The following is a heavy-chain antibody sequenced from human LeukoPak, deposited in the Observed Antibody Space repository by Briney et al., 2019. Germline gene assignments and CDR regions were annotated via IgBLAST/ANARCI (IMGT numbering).Heavy chain of an antibody. V-gene: IGHV5-51*01. J-gene: IGHJ3*02. CDR3: ARSLDYYGSGSRYDAFDI. CDR1: GDSFTSYW. CDR2: SYPGDSDT. Sequence: LGESLKISCKGSGDSFTSYWIGWVLQMPGKGLEWMGISYPGDSDTSYSPSFQGQVTISADTSISTAYLQWSSLKASDTAMYYCARSLDYYGSGSRYDAFDIWGQGTMVTVSS. D-gene: IGHD3-10*01.